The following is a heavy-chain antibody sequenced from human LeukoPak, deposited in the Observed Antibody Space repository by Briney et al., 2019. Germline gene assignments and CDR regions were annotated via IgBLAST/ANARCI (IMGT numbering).Heavy chain of an antibody. Sequence: GGSLRLSCAASGFTFSSYWMHWVRQAPGKGLVWVSRINSDGSSTSYADSVKGRFTISRDNAKNTLYLQMNSLGAEDTAVYYCYGGSGSDENWFDPWGQGTLVTVSS. V-gene: IGHV3-74*01. J-gene: IGHJ5*02. CDR1: GFTFSSYW. CDR2: INSDGSST. D-gene: IGHD4-23*01. CDR3: YGGSGSDENWFDP.